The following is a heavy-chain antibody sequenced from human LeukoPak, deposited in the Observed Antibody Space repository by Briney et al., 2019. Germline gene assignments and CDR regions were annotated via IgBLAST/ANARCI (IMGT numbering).Heavy chain of an antibody. CDR1: GYTFANYD. D-gene: IGHD2/OR15-2a*01. Sequence: ASVKVSCKTSGYTFANYDINWVRQATGQGLEWMGWMNPNSGDTGYAQKFQGRVTMTRSTSISTAYMELSSLGSEDTAMYYCVTGSAVNQILIWGQGTLVTVST. V-gene: IGHV1-8*01. CDR3: VTGSAVNQILI. J-gene: IGHJ4*02. CDR2: MNPNSGDT.